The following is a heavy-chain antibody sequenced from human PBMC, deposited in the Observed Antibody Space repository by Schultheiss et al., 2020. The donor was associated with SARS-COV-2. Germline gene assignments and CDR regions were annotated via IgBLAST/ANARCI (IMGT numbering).Heavy chain of an antibody. Sequence: SETLSLTCAVSGGSISSSLWWSWVRQPPGKGLEWIGEIYHSGSTNYNPSLKSRVTISVDTSKNQFSLKLSSVTAADTAVYYCARDGYCSGGTCYADLYYYYYMDVWGKGTTVTVSS. CDR1: GGSISSSLW. CDR2: IYHSGST. V-gene: IGHV4-4*02. J-gene: IGHJ6*03. D-gene: IGHD2-15*01. CDR3: ARDGYCSGGTCYADLYYYYYMDV.